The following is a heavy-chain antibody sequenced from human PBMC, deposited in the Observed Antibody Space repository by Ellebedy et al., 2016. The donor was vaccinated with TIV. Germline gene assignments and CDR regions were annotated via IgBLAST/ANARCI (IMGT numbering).Heavy chain of an antibody. Sequence: GGSLRLXCSVSGYSFTNYWIGWVRQMPGKGLEWMGIIDPGDSDIRYSPSFQGQVTMSADKSISTAYLQWSSLKASDTAMYYCARLSWAPTPKNHFDYWGPGTLVTVSS. CDR2: IDPGDSDI. J-gene: IGHJ4*02. CDR1: GYSFTNYW. CDR3: ARLSWAPTPKNHFDY. V-gene: IGHV5-51*01. D-gene: IGHD1-14*01.